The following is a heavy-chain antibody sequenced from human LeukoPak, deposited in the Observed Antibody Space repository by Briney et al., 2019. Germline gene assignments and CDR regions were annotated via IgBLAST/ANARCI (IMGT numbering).Heavy chain of an antibody. D-gene: IGHD5-18*01. CDR3: ARDLAYSRLDY. CDR1: GLTFSSSW. V-gene: IGHV3-7*01. CDR2: INPEGSEK. Sequence: GGSLRISCAVSGLTFSSSWMDWVRQAPGKGLEWVASINPEGSEKYSADSVKGRFTISRDNAKNSLYLQMDSLRVEDTAFYYCARDLAYSRLDYWGQGMLVTASS. J-gene: IGHJ4*02.